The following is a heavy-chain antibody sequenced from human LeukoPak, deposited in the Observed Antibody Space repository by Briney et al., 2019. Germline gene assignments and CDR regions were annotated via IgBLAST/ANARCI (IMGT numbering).Heavy chain of an antibody. CDR3: ARGLLGYCSGGSCYGDY. CDR1: GFTFSSYS. D-gene: IGHD2-15*01. CDR2: ISSSSSYI. Sequence: GGSLRLSCAASGFTFSSYSMNWVRQAPGKGLEWVSSISSSSSYIYYADSVKGRFTISRDNAKNSLYLQMNSLRAEDTVVYYCARGLLGYCSGGSCYGDYWGQGTLVTVSS. J-gene: IGHJ4*02. V-gene: IGHV3-21*01.